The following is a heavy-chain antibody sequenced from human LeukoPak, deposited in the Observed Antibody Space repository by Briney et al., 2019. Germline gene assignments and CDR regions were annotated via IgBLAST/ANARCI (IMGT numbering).Heavy chain of an antibody. J-gene: IGHJ4*02. D-gene: IGHD3-3*01. CDR2: IKSDGSTT. CDR3: VTVGEWLLADY. CDR1: GFTFSSYW. Sequence: GGSLRLSCAASGFTFSSYWMHWVRQAPGKGLGWVARIKSDGSTTIYADSVKGRFPISRDNAKNTLYLQMNSLRAEETAVYYCVTVGEWLLADYWGQGTLVTVSS. V-gene: IGHV3-74*01.